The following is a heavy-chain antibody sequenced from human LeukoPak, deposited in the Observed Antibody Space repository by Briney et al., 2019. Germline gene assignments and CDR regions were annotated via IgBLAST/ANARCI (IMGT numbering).Heavy chain of an antibody. V-gene: IGHV3-23*01. J-gene: IGHJ6*02. CDR2: IGSGSGGTT. Sequence: GGSLRLSCAASGFTFSSYAMRWVRQAPGKGLEWVSAIGSGSGGTTIYADSVKGRFTISRDNSKNTLYLQMTSLRGEDTAVYYCAKNYESGRGVPYAMDVWGQGATVTLS. D-gene: IGHD3-10*01. CDR1: GFTFSSYA. CDR3: AKNYESGRGVPYAMDV.